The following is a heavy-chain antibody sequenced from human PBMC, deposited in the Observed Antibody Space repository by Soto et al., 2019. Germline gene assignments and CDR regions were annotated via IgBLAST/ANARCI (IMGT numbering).Heavy chain of an antibody. CDR3: ARGGGYCTPTSCAIDS. D-gene: IGHD2-8*01. J-gene: IGHJ4*02. CDR1: RFSFSSYE. CDR2: VSLTGDRT. Sequence: EVQLLESGGGLVQPGGSLRLSGVASRFSFSSYEMSWVRQAAGKGLEWVSRVSLTGDRTNYAGSVKGRFTVSRDNFKNTLYLEMDSLRPEDTAIYYCARGGGYCTPTSCAIDSWGRGTPVTVSS. V-gene: IGHV3-23*01.